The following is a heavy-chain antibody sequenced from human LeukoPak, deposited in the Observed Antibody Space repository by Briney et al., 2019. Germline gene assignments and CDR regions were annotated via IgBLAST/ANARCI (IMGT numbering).Heavy chain of an antibody. J-gene: IGHJ4*02. Sequence: GGSLRLSCAASGFTFSSHSLMWVRQAPGKGLEWVSAISGSGGSTYYADSVKGRFTISRDNSKNTLYLQMNSLRAEDTAVYYCAKWGPKASSSLDYWGQGTLVTVSS. CDR3: AKWGPKASSSLDY. D-gene: IGHD6-6*01. CDR1: GFTFSSHS. CDR2: ISGSGGST. V-gene: IGHV3-23*01.